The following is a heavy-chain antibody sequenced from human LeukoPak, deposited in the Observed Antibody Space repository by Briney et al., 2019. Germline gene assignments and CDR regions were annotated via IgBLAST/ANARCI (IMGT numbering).Heavy chain of an antibody. CDR2: IKQDGSEK. V-gene: IGHV3-7*01. CDR3: ARTPSYDFWSGYSSDYGMDV. J-gene: IGHJ6*02. CDR1: GFTFSSYW. D-gene: IGHD3-3*01. Sequence: GGSLRLSCAASGFTFSSYWMSWVRLAPGKGLEWVANIKQDGSEKYYVDSVKGRFTISRDNAKNSLYLQMNSLRAEDTAVYYCARTPSYDFWSGYSSDYGMDVWGQGTTVTVSS.